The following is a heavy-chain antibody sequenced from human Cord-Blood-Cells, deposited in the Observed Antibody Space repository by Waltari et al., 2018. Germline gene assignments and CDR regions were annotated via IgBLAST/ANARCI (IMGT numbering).Heavy chain of an antibody. Sequence: QVQLQESGPGLVKPSQPLSLTCTVSGGFISSGSYYWSWIRQPAGKGLEWIGYIYTSGSTNYNPSLKSRVTISVDTSKNQFSLKLSSVTAADTAVYYCARGGGSGSYYDYWGQGTLVTVSS. J-gene: IGHJ4*02. V-gene: IGHV4-61*09. CDR3: ARGGGSGSYYDY. CDR2: IYTSGST. D-gene: IGHD3-10*01. CDR1: GGFISSGSYY.